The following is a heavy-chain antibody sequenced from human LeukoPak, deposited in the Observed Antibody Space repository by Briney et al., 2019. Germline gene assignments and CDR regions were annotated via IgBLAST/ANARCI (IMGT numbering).Heavy chain of an antibody. J-gene: IGHJ6*04. Sequence: SETLSLTCAVYGGSFSGYYWSWIRQPPGKGLEWIGEINHSGSTNYNPSLKSRVTIPVDTSKNQFSLRLSSVTAADTAVYYCARGWGRITMVRGVKAGAPYYGMDVWGKGTTVTVSS. D-gene: IGHD3-10*01. CDR2: INHSGST. CDR1: GGSFSGYY. CDR3: ARGWGRITMVRGVKAGAPYYGMDV. V-gene: IGHV4-34*01.